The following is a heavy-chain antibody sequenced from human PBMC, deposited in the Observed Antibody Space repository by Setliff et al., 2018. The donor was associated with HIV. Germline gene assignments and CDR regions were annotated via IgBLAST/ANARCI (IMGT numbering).Heavy chain of an antibody. CDR2: YYRGST. Sequence: SETLSLTCSVSGESINSGTSYWNWIRQYPGKSLEWIGYYYRGSTHYNPSLTTRATISVDTSKNQFSLKLSSVTAADTAVYYCARHSITLVVGVPERDDAFDIWGQGTMVTVSS. V-gene: IGHV4-39*01. CDR1: GESINSGTSY. D-gene: IGHD3-22*01. J-gene: IGHJ3*02. CDR3: ARHSITLVVGVPERDDAFDI.